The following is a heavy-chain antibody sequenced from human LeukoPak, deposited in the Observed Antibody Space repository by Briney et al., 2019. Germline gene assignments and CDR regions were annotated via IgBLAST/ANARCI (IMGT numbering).Heavy chain of an antibody. J-gene: IGHJ5*02. CDR2: VYFDGGT. V-gene: IGHV4-39*07. Sequence: SETLSLTCSVSGGSVTSGTYHWGWIRQPPGKGLEWIGSVYFDGGTHYKPSLQSRVTISVDTSKNQFSLRLSSVTAADTALYFCARDHYYDGRGRFDPWGQGTLVTVSS. D-gene: IGHD3-16*01. CDR3: ARDHYYDGRGRFDP. CDR1: GGSVTSGTYH.